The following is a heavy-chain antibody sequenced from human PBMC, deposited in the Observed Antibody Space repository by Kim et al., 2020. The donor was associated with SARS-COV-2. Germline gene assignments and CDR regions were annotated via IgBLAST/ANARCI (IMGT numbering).Heavy chain of an antibody. Sequence: ASVKVSCKASGYTFTNHDINWVRQTTAQGLEWMGWMNAHSGKTGYVQKFQGRVTITRNTSISTAYMELSGLRSEDTAVYYCARGTGWGWIAHGCWG. V-gene: IGHV1-8*01. CDR3: ARGTGWGWIAHGC. CDR2: MNAHSGKT. J-gene: IGHJ6*03. D-gene: IGHD6-19*01. CDR1: GYTFTNHD.